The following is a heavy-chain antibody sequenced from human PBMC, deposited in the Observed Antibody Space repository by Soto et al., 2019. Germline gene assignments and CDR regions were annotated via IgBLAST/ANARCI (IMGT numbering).Heavy chain of an antibody. D-gene: IGHD1-26*01. V-gene: IGHV3-30*18. Sequence: QVHLVESGGGVVQPGRSLRLSCAASGFSFSTYGMHWVRQAPGKGLEWVAFISNDGSNKYYADSVKGRFTISGDNSKNMPYLQRNSLSAEDTDVYYCAKGFGNYSAFDYWGQGTLVTVSS. CDR1: GFSFSTYG. CDR3: AKGFGNYSAFDY. J-gene: IGHJ4*02. CDR2: ISNDGSNK.